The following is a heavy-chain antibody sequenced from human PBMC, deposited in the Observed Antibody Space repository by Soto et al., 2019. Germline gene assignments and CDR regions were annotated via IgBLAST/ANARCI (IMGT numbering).Heavy chain of an antibody. CDR1: GFTFSNAW. CDR3: TTEPLSGSYSVDY. V-gene: IGHV3-15*07. J-gene: IGHJ4*02. CDR2: IKSKTDGGTT. Sequence: GGSLRLSCAASGFTFSNAWMNWVRQAPGKGLEWVGRIKSKTDGGTTDYAAPVKGRFTISRDDSKNTLYLRMNSLKTEDAAVYYCTTEPLSGSYSVDYWGQGSLVTVSS. D-gene: IGHD1-26*01.